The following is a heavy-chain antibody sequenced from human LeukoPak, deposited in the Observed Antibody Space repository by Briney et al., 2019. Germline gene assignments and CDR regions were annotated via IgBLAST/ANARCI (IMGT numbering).Heavy chain of an antibody. D-gene: IGHD6-19*01. J-gene: IGHJ4*02. Sequence: SETLSLTCTVSGGSISSYYWGWIRQPPGKGLEWIGTIYYSGSTYYNPSLNSRVTISVDTSKNQFSLRLSSVTAADTAVYYCARRGSGWAFDYWSQGTLVTVSS. V-gene: IGHV4-39*01. CDR2: IYYSGST. CDR1: GGSISSYY. CDR3: ARRGSGWAFDY.